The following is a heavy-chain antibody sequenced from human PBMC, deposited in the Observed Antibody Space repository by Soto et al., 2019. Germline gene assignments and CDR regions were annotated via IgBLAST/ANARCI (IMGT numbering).Heavy chain of an antibody. D-gene: IGHD6-19*01. CDR2: ISDGGSYT. J-gene: IGHJ6*04. Sequence: AGGSLILSCVSSGFLFSDYYMAWIHRAPGKGLEWVSYISDGGSYTNHGNSVRGRVSVSRDDARNSLYLQINNLRVEDTGVYYCARAPGAVNSYAGVDGWGKGTTVTVAS. CDR1: GFLFSDYY. CDR3: ARAPGAVNSYAGVDG. V-gene: IGHV3-11*05.